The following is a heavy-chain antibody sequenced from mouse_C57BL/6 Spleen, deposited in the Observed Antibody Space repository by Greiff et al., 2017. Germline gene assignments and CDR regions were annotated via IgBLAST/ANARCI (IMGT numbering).Heavy chain of an antibody. CDR2: INPNYGTT. CDR3: ARGYDYDGNYYARDY. V-gene: IGHV1-39*01. Sequence: EVQLQQSGPELVKPGASVKISCKASGYSFTDYNMNWVKQSNGKNLEWIGVINPNYGTTSYNQKFKGKATLTVDQSSSTAYMQLNSLTSEDSAVYYCARGYDYDGNYYARDYWGQGTSVSVSS. D-gene: IGHD2-4*01. J-gene: IGHJ4*01. CDR1: GYSFTDYN.